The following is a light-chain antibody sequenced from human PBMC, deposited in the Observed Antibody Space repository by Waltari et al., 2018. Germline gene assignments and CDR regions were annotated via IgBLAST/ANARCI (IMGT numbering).Light chain of an antibody. J-gene: IGKJ3*01. CDR3: QDSYRTLSYT. Sequence: DIQMTQFPSSLSASVGDRLTITCRASQNIGASLNWYQQRPGKAPKLLIYAASTLHSEAPSRFSGSGSGTDFTLNISSLQPEDFATYYCQDSYRTLSYTFGPGTRVDV. V-gene: IGKV1-39*01. CDR2: AAS. CDR1: QNIGAS.